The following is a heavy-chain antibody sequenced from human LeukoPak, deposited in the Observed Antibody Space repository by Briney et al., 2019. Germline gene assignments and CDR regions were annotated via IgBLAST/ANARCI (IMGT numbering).Heavy chain of an antibody. V-gene: IGHV1-69*13. D-gene: IGHD3-22*01. J-gene: IGHJ4*02. CDR3: ARFYYDSSGYYSGGDY. CDR1: GGTFSSYA. CDR2: IIPIFGTA. Sequence: ASVKVSCKASGGTFSSYAISWVRQAPGQGLEWMGGIIPIFGTANYAQKFQGRVTITADESTSTAYMELRSLRSDDTAVYYCARFYYDSSGYYSGGDYWGQGTLVTVSS.